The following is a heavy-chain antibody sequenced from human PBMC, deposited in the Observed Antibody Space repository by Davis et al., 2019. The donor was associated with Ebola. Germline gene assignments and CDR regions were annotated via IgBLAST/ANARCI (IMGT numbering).Heavy chain of an antibody. Sequence: GESLKISCAASGFTFSSYGMHWVRQAPGKGLEWVAFIRYDGSNKYYADSVKGRFTISRDNSKNTLYLQMNSLRAEDTAVYFCATDEYSSSSLDHWGQGTLVTVSS. V-gene: IGHV3-30*02. J-gene: IGHJ4*02. D-gene: IGHD6-6*01. CDR2: IRYDGSNK. CDR3: ATDEYSSSSLDH. CDR1: GFTFSSYG.